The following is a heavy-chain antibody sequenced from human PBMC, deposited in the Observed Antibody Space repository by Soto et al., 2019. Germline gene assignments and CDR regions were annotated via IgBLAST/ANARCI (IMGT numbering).Heavy chain of an antibody. Sequence: QLQLQESGPGLVKPSETLSLTCTVSGGSISSSSYYWGWIRQPPGKGLEWIGSIYYSGSTYYNPSLKSRVTISVDTSKNQFSLKLSSVTAADTAVYYCARPGHDRDAFDIWGQGTMVTVSS. V-gene: IGHV4-39*01. J-gene: IGHJ3*02. CDR1: GGSISSSSYY. D-gene: IGHD3-10*01. CDR3: ARPGHDRDAFDI. CDR2: IYYSGST.